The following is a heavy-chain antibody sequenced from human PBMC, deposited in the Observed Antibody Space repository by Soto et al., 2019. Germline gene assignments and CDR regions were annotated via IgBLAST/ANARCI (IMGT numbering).Heavy chain of an antibody. CDR2: IYYSGST. CDR1: GGSISSSSYY. CDR3: ARQAPVGATILEFDY. V-gene: IGHV4-39*01. Sequence: QLQLQESGPGLVKPSETLSLTCTVSGGSISSSSYYWGWIRQPPGKGLEWIGSIYYSGSTYYNPSLKSRVTISGDTSKNQFSLKLSSVTAADTAVYYCARQAPVGATILEFDYWGQGTLVTVSS. D-gene: IGHD1-26*01. J-gene: IGHJ4*02.